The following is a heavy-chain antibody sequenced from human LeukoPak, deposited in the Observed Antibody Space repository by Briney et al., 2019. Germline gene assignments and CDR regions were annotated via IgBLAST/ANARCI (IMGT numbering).Heavy chain of an antibody. CDR2: ITASSTAI. D-gene: IGHD3-22*01. V-gene: IGHV3-21*01. CDR3: ARVLHKRNYDSSTYYGY. Sequence: GGSLRLSCAASGFTFNTYTMNWVRQAPGKGLEWVSSITASSTAIYSADSVKGRFTISRDNAKNFLYLQMNSLRAEDTAVYYCARVLHKRNYDSSTYYGYWGQGTLVTVSS. CDR1: GFTFNTYT. J-gene: IGHJ4*02.